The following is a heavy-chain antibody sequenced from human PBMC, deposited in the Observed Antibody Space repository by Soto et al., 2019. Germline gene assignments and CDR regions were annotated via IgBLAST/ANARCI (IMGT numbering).Heavy chain of an antibody. V-gene: IGHV3-48*03. D-gene: IGHD3-10*01. CDR1: GFTFNDFE. J-gene: IGHJ4*02. CDR2: IDGSGATK. Sequence: EVQLLESGEGLVQPGGSLRLSCGVSGFTFNDFEMNWVRQAPGKGLEWLAYIDGSGATKKYADSVRGRFTISRDNANNSLFLQMSSLSAADTAMYYCARGFGRFNYWGQGTLVSVSS. CDR3: ARGFGRFNY.